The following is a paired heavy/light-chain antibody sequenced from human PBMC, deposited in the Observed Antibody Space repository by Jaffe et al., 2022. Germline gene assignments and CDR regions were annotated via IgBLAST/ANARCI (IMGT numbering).Light chain of an antibody. CDR2: VNSDGSH. J-gene: IGLJ3*02. CDR1: SGHSSYA. V-gene: IGLV4-69*01. Sequence: QLVLTQSPSASASLGASVKLTCTLSSGHSSYAIAWHQQQPEKGPRYLMNVNSDGSHRKGDGIPDRFSGSSSGAERYLTISSLQSEDEGDYYCQTWGTGIWVFGGGTKLTVL. CDR3: QTWGTGIWV.
Heavy chain of an antibody. CDR2: ISGSGGST. Sequence: EVQLLESGGGLEQPGGSLRLSCAASGFTFSGYAMSWVRQAPGKGLEWVSAISGSGGSTYYADSVKGRFTISRDNSKNTLYLQMNSLRVEDTAIYYCAKETIPLTGYDVLTVDVWGKGTTVTVSS. D-gene: IGHD3-9*01. J-gene: IGHJ6*04. CDR1: GFTFSGYA. V-gene: IGHV3-23*01. CDR3: AKETIPLTGYDVLTVDV.